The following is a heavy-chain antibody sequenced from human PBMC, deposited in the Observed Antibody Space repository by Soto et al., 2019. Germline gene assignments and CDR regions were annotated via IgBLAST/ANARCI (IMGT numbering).Heavy chain of an antibody. J-gene: IGHJ2*01. D-gene: IGHD6-19*01. CDR2: IIPIFGTA. CDR1: GGTFSSYA. Sequence: QVQLVQSGAEVKKPGSSVKVSCKASGGTFSSYAISWVRQAPGQGLEWMGGIIPIFGTANYAQKFQGRVTITADESTSTAYLELSSLRSEDTVVYYCAAPQGPAGDWYFDLWGRGTLVTVSS. V-gene: IGHV1-69*01. CDR3: AAPQGPAGDWYFDL.